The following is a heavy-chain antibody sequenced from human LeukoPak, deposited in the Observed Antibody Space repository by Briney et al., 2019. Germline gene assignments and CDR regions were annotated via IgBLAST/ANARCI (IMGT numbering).Heavy chain of an antibody. CDR1: GFTVSSNY. Sequence: GGSLRLSCAASGFTVSSNYMSWVRQAPGKGLEWVSVIYSGGSTYYADSVKGRFTISRDNSKNTLYLQMNSLRAEDTAVYYCARALVDYDILTGYYPTVYGMDVWGQGTAVTVSS. V-gene: IGHV3-53*01. D-gene: IGHD3-9*01. CDR2: IYSGGST. CDR3: ARALVDYDILTGYYPTVYGMDV. J-gene: IGHJ6*02.